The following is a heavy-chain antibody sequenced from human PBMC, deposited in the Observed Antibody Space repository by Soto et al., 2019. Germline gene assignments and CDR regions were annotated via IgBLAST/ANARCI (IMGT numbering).Heavy chain of an antibody. CDR2: ISSSSSTI. CDR3: ARGLTERYYYYYGMDV. CDR1: GFTFSSYS. D-gene: IGHD1-26*01. Sequence: GGSLRLSCAASGFTFSSYSMNWVRQAPGKGLEWVSYISSSSSTIYYADSVKGRFTISRDNAKNSLYLQMNSLRAEDTAVYYCARGLTERYYYYYGMDVWGQGTTVTVSS. J-gene: IGHJ6*02. V-gene: IGHV3-48*04.